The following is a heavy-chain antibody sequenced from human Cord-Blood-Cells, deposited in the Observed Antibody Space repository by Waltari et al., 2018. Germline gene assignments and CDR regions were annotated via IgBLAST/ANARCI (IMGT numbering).Heavy chain of an antibody. CDR1: GFTFDDYA. CDR3: AKDIAPRALRYYFDY. CDR2: ISLKSGSI. V-gene: IGHV3-9*01. Sequence: EVQLVESGGGWVQPGRSLRLSCAASGFTFDDYAMHWVRQAPGKGLEWVSCISLKSGSIGYADSVKGRFTITRDNAKNSLYLQMNSLRAEDTALYYCAKDIAPRALRYYFDYWGQGTLVTVAS. D-gene: IGHD3-10*01. J-gene: IGHJ4*02.